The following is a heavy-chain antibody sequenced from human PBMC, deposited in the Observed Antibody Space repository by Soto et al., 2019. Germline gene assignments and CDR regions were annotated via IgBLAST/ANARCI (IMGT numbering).Heavy chain of an antibody. CDR3: ETGEVVVVPAAPDDYCYDLDV. CDR1: GGTFSNYG. V-gene: IGHV1-69*01. Sequence: QVQLVQSGAEVKEPGSSVKVSCKASGGTFSNYGISWVRQAPGQGLEWMGGIIPIFGSANYTQRFQGRVTITADELTSTVYRELSSLRAEDTAVYYCETGEVVVVPAAPDDYCYDLDVWGQGTTVTVSS. J-gene: IGHJ6*02. CDR2: IIPIFGSA. D-gene: IGHD2-2*01.